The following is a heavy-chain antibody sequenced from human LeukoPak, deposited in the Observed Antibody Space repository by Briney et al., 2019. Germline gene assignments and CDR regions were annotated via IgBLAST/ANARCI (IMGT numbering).Heavy chain of an antibody. J-gene: IGHJ6*02. CDR1: GFTFSSYW. V-gene: IGHV3-74*01. D-gene: IGHD6-13*01. CDR3: AREGVWRQQLVDYYYGMDV. Sequence: GSPRLSCAASGFTFSSYWMYWVRQAPGKGLVWVSRINSDGSSTCYADSVKGRFTISRDNAKNTLYLQMNSLRAEDTAVYYCAREGVWRQQLVDYYYGMDVWGQGTTVTVSS. CDR2: INSDGSST.